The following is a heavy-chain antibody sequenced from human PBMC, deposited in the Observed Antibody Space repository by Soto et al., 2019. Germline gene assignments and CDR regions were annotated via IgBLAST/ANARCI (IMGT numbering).Heavy chain of an antibody. CDR3: AKAQEYDFWSGYYTMGLDV. D-gene: IGHD3-3*01. V-gene: IGHV4-4*02. CDR2: IYHSGST. J-gene: IGHJ6*02. Sequence: PSETLSLTCAVSGCTISSSNWRSWFRQPPGKGLEWIGEIYHSGSTNYNPSLKSRVTISVDKSKNQFSLKLSSVTAADTAVYYCAKAQEYDFWSGYYTMGLDVWGQGTTVT. CDR1: GCTISSSNW.